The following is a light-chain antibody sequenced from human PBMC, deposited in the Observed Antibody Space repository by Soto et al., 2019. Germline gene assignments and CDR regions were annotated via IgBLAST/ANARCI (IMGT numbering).Light chain of an antibody. J-gene: IGKJ3*01. CDR2: GSS. CDR1: QSVTSV. CDR3: QQYNNWPPLFT. Sequence: EIVMTQSPATLFVSPGERVTLSCRASQSVTSVLTWYQQKPGQAPRLLIYGSSTRATGIPARFSGSASGTEFTLTISSLQSEDFAVYYCQQYNNWPPLFTLGPGTKVDIK. V-gene: IGKV3-15*01.